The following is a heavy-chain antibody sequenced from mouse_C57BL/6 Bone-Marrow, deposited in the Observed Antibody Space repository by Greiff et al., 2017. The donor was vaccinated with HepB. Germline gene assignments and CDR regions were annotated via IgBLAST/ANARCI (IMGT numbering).Heavy chain of an antibody. D-gene: IGHD1-1*01. Sequence: QVQLQQPGTELVKPGASVKLSCKASGYTFTSYWMHWVKQRPGQGLEWIGKINPSNGGTNYNEKFKSKATLTVDKSSSTAYMQLSSLTSEDSAVYFCARAFDYYDYFDYWGQGTTLTVSS. CDR2: INPSNGGT. V-gene: IGHV1-53*01. J-gene: IGHJ2*01. CDR3: ARAFDYYDYFDY. CDR1: GYTFTSYW.